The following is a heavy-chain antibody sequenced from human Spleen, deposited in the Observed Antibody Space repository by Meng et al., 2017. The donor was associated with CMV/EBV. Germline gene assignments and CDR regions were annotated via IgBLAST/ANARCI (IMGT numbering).Heavy chain of an antibody. CDR2: LSYDGNEK. V-gene: IGHV3-30-3*01. CDR1: GFTFNSYN. D-gene: IGHD3-3*01. CDR3: ARDLAITIFAVGGPYSYYGMDV. J-gene: IGHJ6*02. Sequence: GGSLRLSCATSGFTFNSYNLHWVRQAPGKGLEWVAVLSYDGNEKYYADSVKGRFTISGDNSKRTLYLQMSSLRPEDTAVYYCARDLAITIFAVGGPYSYYGMDVWGQGTTVTVSS.